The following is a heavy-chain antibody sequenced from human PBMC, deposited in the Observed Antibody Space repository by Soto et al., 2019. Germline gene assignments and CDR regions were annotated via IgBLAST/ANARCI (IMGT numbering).Heavy chain of an antibody. CDR2: ISAHNGNT. Sequence: QVHLVQSGAEVKKPGASVKVSCKGSGYTFTSYGITWVRQAPGQGLEWMGWISAHNGNTNYAQNLQGRVTVIRATSTSTAYMELRSLRSDDTSVYYCARGRYGTYWGQGALVTVSS. CDR3: ARGRYGTY. J-gene: IGHJ4*02. V-gene: IGHV1-18*01. D-gene: IGHD1-1*01. CDR1: GYTFTSYG.